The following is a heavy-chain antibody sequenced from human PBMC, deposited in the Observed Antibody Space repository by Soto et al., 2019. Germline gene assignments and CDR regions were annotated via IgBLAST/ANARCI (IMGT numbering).Heavy chain of an antibody. J-gene: IGHJ6*02. Sequence: GGSLRLSCAASGFTFSSYGMHWVRQAPGKGLEWVAVISYDGSNKYYADSVKGRFTISRDNSKNTLYLQMNSLRAEDTAVYYCAKELVTIVGATRGYYYYGMDVWGQGTTVTVSS. D-gene: IGHD1-26*01. V-gene: IGHV3-30*18. CDR1: GFTFSSYG. CDR3: AKELVTIVGATRGYYYYGMDV. CDR2: ISYDGSNK.